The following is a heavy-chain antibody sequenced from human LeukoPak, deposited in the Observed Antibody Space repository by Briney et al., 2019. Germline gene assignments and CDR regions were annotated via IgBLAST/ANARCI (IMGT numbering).Heavy chain of an antibody. CDR2: ISGSGGST. V-gene: IGHV3-23*01. Sequence: PGGSLRLSCAASGFTFSSYGLTWVRQAPGKGLEWVSTISGSGGSTYYADSVKGRFTISRDNAKNTLYLQMNSLRAEDTAVYYCAREGYDILTGYYGGNGPDFDYWGQGTLVTVSS. D-gene: IGHD3-9*01. CDR1: GFTFSSYG. J-gene: IGHJ4*02. CDR3: AREGYDILTGYYGGNGPDFDY.